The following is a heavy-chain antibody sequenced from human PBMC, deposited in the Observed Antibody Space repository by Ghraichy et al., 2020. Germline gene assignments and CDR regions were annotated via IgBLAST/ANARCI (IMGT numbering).Heavy chain of an antibody. V-gene: IGHV3-23*01. CDR1: GFTFSFHS. D-gene: IGHD3-22*01. J-gene: IGHJ4*02. CDR2: VGGTGEGT. CDR3: AKDRSDRSDGPRGCFDS. Sequence: GGSLRLSCAASGFTFSFHSMAWVRQAPGKGLEWVSVVGGTGEGTFYADSVKGRFTISRDNSKNTVYLQMNNLRAEDTAVYYCAKDRSDRSDGPRGCFDSWGQGTLVTVSS.